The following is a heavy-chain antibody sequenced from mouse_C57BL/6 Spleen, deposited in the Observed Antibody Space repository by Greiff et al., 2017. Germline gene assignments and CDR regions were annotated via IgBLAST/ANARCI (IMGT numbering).Heavy chain of an antibody. J-gene: IGHJ2*01. D-gene: IGHD2-1*01. CDR1: GFTFSDYG. V-gene: IGHV5-17*01. CDR3: AKLYYGNYFDY. CDR2: ISSGSSTI. Sequence: EVLLVESGGGLVKPGGSLKLSCAASGFTFSDYGMHWVRQAPEKGLEWVAYISSGSSTIYYPDTVKGRFTISRDNATNTLFLQMTSLRSEDTAMYYGAKLYYGNYFDYWGQGTTLTVSS.